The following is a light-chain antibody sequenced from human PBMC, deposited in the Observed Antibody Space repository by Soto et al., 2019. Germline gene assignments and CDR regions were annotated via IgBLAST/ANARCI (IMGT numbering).Light chain of an antibody. J-gene: IGLJ2*01. CDR3: SSYAGSNNFVV. Sequence: QSALTQPPSASGSPGQSVTISCTGTSSDVGGYNYVSWYQQHSGKAPNLMIYEVSKRPSGVPDRFSGSKSGYTASLTVSGLQAEDEADYYCSSYAGSNNFVVFGGGTKLTVL. V-gene: IGLV2-8*01. CDR1: SSDVGGYNY. CDR2: EVS.